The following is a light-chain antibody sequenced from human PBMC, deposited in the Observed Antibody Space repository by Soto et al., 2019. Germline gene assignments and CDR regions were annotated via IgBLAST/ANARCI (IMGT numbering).Light chain of an antibody. V-gene: IGKV1-5*03. Sequence: DIHLTQSPSTLSASVGDRVTIHCRASQSISSWLAWYQQKPGKAPKLLIYKASTLESGVPSRFSGSGSGTEFTLTISSLQPDDFATYYCQQYNSFSWTFGQGTKVDIK. CDR1: QSISSW. CDR3: QQYNSFSWT. CDR2: KAS. J-gene: IGKJ1*01.